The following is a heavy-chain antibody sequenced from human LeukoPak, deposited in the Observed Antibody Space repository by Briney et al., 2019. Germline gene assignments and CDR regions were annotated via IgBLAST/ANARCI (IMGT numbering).Heavy chain of an antibody. D-gene: IGHD5-18*01. V-gene: IGHV3-30*18. CDR1: GFTFSSYG. J-gene: IGHJ6*02. CDR2: ISYDGSNK. CDR3: AKAYSYVSWDYYYGMDV. Sequence: GGSLRLSCAASGFTFSSYGMHWVRQAPGKGLEWVAVISYDGSNKYYADSVKGRFTISRDNSKNTLYLQMNSLRAEDTAVYYCAKAYSYVSWDYYYGMDVWGQGTTVTVSS.